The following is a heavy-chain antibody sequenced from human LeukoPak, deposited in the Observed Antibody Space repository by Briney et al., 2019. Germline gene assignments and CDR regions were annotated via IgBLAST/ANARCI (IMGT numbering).Heavy chain of an antibody. CDR2: IYYSGST. CDR1: GGSISSGDYY. Sequence: SETLSLTCTVSGGSISSGDYYWSWNRQPPGKGLEWIGYIYYSGSTYYNPTLKSRVTISVDTSKNQFSMKLSSVTAADTAVYYCAREPSPLSGSRLTSHAFDIWGQGTMVTVSS. J-gene: IGHJ3*02. CDR3: AREPSPLSGSRLTSHAFDI. D-gene: IGHD1-26*01. V-gene: IGHV4-30-4*08.